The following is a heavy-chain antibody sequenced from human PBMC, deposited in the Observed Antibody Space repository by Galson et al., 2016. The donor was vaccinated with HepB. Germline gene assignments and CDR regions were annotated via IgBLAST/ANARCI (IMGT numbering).Heavy chain of an antibody. Sequence: SLRLSCAASGFNLIRNPMHWVRQAPGKGLEWVAVISYDGTKKYYADSVKGRFTISRDSSKNTLSLQMSSLRPEDTAVYYCARVSGDTYFDYWGQGTLVTVSS. CDR2: ISYDGTKK. CDR3: ARVSGDTYFDY. V-gene: IGHV3-30*14. CDR1: GFNLIRNP. J-gene: IGHJ4*02. D-gene: IGHD7-27*01.